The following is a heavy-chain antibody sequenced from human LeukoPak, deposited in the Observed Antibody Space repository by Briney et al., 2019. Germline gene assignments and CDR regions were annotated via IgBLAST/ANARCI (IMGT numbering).Heavy chain of an antibody. CDR1: GASISSSSYY. J-gene: IGHJ4*02. CDR2: IFYSGTT. CDR3: ARHPRITMSADVWVY. Sequence: SETLSLTCTVSGASISSSSYYWGWIRQPPGKGLEWIGSIFYSGTTFYNTSLKSRVIISVDTSKNQFSLRLTSVTAADTAVYYCARHPRITMSADVWVYWGQGTLVTVSS. D-gene: IGHD1-14*01. V-gene: IGHV4-39*01.